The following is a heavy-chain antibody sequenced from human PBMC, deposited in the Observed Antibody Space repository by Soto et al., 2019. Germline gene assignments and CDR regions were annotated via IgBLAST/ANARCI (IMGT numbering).Heavy chain of an antibody. CDR2: INAGNGNT. CDR3: ARGATVTTLYYYYYYMDV. V-gene: IGHV1-3*01. J-gene: IGHJ6*03. D-gene: IGHD4-17*01. Sequence: QVPLVQSGAEVKKPGASVKVSCKASGYTFTSYAMHWVRQAPGQRLEWMGWINAGNGNTKYSQKFQGRVTITRDTSASTAYMELSSLRSEDTAVYYCARGATVTTLYYYYYYMDVWGKGTTVTVSS. CDR1: GYTFTSYA.